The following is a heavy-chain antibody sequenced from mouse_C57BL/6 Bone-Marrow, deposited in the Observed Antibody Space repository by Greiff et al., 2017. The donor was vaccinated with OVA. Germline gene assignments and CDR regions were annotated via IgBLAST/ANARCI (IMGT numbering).Heavy chain of an antibody. CDR3: ARDDYGLLGY. Sequence: EVKLVESEGGLVQPGSSMKLSCTASGFTFSDYYMAWVRQVPEKGLEWVANINYDGSSTYYLDSLKSRFIISRDNAKNMLYLQMSSLKSEDTATYYCARDDYGLLGYWGQGTLVTVSA. V-gene: IGHV5-16*01. J-gene: IGHJ3*01. CDR1: GFTFSDYY. D-gene: IGHD2-4*01. CDR2: INYDGSST.